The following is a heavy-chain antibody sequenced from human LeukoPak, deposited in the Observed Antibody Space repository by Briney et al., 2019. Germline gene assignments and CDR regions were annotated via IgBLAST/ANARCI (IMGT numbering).Heavy chain of an antibody. V-gene: IGHV3-48*01. CDR3: ARAGDGDY. Sequence: GGSLRLSCAASGFTFSSYSMKLVRQAPGKGLEWVSYISSSSSTIYYADSVKGRFTISRDNAKNSLYLQMNSLRAEDTAVYYCARAGDGDYWGQGTLATVSS. CDR1: GFTFSSYS. CDR2: ISSSSSTI. D-gene: IGHD1-1*01. J-gene: IGHJ4*02.